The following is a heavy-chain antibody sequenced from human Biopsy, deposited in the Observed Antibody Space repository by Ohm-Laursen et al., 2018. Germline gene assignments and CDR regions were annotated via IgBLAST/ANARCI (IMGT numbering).Heavy chain of an antibody. CDR2: ITVSADTT. Sequence: SLRLSCAASGFTFTSYGMHWVRQAPGKGLEWVSAITVSADTTYYADSVRGRFTVSRDNSQNTLYLQMNSLRAGDTAIYYCAKGRVGNSGSLDIWGHGTMVTVSS. J-gene: IGHJ3*02. CDR3: AKGRVGNSGSLDI. CDR1: GFTFTSYG. D-gene: IGHD1-1*01. V-gene: IGHV3-23*01.